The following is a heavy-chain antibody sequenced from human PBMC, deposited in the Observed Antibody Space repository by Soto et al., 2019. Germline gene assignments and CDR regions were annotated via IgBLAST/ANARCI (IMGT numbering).Heavy chain of an antibody. V-gene: IGHV3-23*01. J-gene: IGHJ4*02. Sequence: EVQLLESGGGLVQPGGSLRLSCAASGFTFSNYGMTWVRQAPGKGLEWVSGMSRDGGVTDYTDSVKGRFTISRDISKNTLYLQMNSLRAEDTAVYYCAKIDKFNPQSSGWANRFGYWGQGTLVTVSS. CDR3: AKIDKFNPQSSGWANRFGY. CDR1: GFTFSNYG. CDR2: MSRDGGVT. D-gene: IGHD6-19*01.